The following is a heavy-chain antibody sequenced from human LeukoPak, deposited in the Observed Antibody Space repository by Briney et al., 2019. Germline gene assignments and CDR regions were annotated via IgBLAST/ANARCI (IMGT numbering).Heavy chain of an antibody. CDR3: ARDRAVKARIGGMDV. J-gene: IGHJ6*02. V-gene: IGHV3-21*06. D-gene: IGHD4-4*01. Sequence: GGSLRLSCEASGFTFSGYSMIWVRQAPGKGREWVSYISESSSHTYNADSVKGRFTISRDNAKNALYLQMNSLRVEDTGIYYCARDRAVKARIGGMDVWGQGTTVIVSS. CDR1: GFTFSGYS. CDR2: ISESSSHT.